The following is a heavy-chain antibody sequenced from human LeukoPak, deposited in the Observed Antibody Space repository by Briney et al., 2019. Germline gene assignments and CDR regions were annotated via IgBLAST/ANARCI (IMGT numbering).Heavy chain of an antibody. CDR3: ARGSDIVVVPAAYWYFDL. D-gene: IGHD2-2*01. J-gene: IGHJ2*01. V-gene: IGHV4-59*01. Sequence: SETLSLTCTVSGGSISSYYWSWIRQPPGKGLEWIGYIYYSGSTNYNHSLKSRVTISVDTSKNQFSLKLSSVTAADTAVYYCARGSDIVVVPAAYWYFDLWGRGTLVTVSS. CDR1: GGSISSYY. CDR2: IYYSGST.